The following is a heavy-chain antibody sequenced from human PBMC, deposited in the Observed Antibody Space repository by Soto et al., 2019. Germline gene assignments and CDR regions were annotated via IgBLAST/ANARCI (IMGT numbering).Heavy chain of an antibody. CDR1: GFSLSTSGVG. D-gene: IGHD6-13*01. CDR2: IYWDDDK. Sequence: QITLKESGPPVVKPTQTLTLTCTFSGFSLSTSGVGVGWIRQPPGKALEWLALIYWDDDKRYSPSMKSRLTXTXXTSKNQVVLTMTNMDPVDTATYYCAHRTIEAALDYWGQGTLVTVSS. V-gene: IGHV2-5*02. CDR3: AHRTIEAALDY. J-gene: IGHJ4*02.